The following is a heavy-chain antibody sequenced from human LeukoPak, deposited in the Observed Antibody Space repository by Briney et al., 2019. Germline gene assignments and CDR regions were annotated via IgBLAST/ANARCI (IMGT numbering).Heavy chain of an antibody. D-gene: IGHD4-11*01. J-gene: IGHJ6*02. CDR1: GGSFSGYY. V-gene: IGHV4-34*01. Sequence: SETLSLTCAVYGGSFSGYYWSWIRQPPGKGLEWIGEINHSGSTNYNPSLKSRVTISVDTSKNQFSLKLSSVTAADTAVYYCARDVGRHDYPGGYYYGMDVWGQGTTVTVSS. CDR2: INHSGST. CDR3: ARDVGRHDYPGGYYYGMDV.